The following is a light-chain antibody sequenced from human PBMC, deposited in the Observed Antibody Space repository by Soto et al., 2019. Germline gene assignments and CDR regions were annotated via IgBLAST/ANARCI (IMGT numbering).Light chain of an antibody. J-gene: IGKJ4*02. CDR1: QSVSSN. CDR2: GAS. V-gene: IGKV3-15*01. Sequence: EIVMTQSPATLSVSLGERATLSCRASQSVSSNLAWYQLKPGQAPRLLIYGASTRATDMPGRFSGSGSGTEFTLTISSLQSEDFAVYYCQQYKNWPRTFGRGTKVDIK. CDR3: QQYKNWPRT.